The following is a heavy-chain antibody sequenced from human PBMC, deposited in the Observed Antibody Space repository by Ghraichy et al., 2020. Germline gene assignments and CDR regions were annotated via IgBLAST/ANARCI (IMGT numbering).Heavy chain of an antibody. D-gene: IGHD4-11*01. V-gene: IGHV1-18*04. J-gene: IGHJ6*02. CDR3: ARDSPLTVTTGPYYYYGMDV. Sequence: ASVKVSCKASGYTFTSYGISWVRQAPGQGLEWMGWISAYNGNTNYAQKLQGRVTMTTDTSTSTAYMELRSLRSDDTAVYYCARDSPLTVTTGPYYYYGMDVWGQGTTVTVSS. CDR1: GYTFTSYG. CDR2: ISAYNGNT.